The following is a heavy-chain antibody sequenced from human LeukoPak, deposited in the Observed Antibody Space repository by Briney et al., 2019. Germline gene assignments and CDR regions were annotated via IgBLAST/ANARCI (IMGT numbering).Heavy chain of an antibody. V-gene: IGHV3-74*01. CDR3: AKAGARGNVNWFDS. CDR1: GFTFSSSW. CDR2: IDFDGSRI. Sequence: GGSLRLSCAASGFTFSSSWMHWVRQIPGKGLVWVSRIDFDGSRIVYADFVKGRFTISRDNAKNTLSLQMNSLRGEDTAAYYCAKAGARGNVNWFDSWGQGTLVTVSS. J-gene: IGHJ5*01. D-gene: IGHD1-1*01.